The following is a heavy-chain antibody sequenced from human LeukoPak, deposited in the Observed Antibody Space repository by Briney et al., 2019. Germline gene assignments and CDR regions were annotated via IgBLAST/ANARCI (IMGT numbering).Heavy chain of an antibody. Sequence: PSETLSLTCSVSDGAISRYYWSWIRQSPGKGLDWIGYRHYSRTTAYNPSLKGRATISIDMSENHFSLMLTSVTAADTAIYYCASVVPAGECSGGSCYGGPYTFNIWGQGTLVTVSS. J-gene: IGHJ3*02. CDR2: RHYSRTT. D-gene: IGHD2-15*01. CDR1: DGAISRYY. CDR3: ASVVPAGECSGGSCYGGPYTFNI. V-gene: IGHV4-59*12.